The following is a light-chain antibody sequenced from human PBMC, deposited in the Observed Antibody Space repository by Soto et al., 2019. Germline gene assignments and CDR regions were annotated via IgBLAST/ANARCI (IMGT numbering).Light chain of an antibody. J-gene: IGKJ3*01. CDR2: DAS. CDR1: QSLSGW. Sequence: DIQMTQSPSTLSASVGDRVIITCRASQSLSGWLAWYQQKPGKAPKLLIYDASSLESGVPSRFSGSGSGTEFTLTISSLQSDDFATYYCQQYYSYPGTFGPGTQVDIK. V-gene: IGKV1-5*01. CDR3: QQYYSYPGT.